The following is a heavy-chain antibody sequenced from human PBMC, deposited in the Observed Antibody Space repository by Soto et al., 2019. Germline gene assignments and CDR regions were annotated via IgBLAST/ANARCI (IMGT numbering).Heavy chain of an antibody. Sequence: GGSLRLSCTASEFTFRNYAMSWVRQAPGKGLEWVSAIGASGAVTHYSDSVKGRFTISRDNSKNTVYVQMNSLRAEDTGVYYCAKCAVLSATSGGWCNWSGHWGQGTLVTVSS. CDR3: AKCAVLSATSGGWCNWSGH. J-gene: IGHJ5*02. V-gene: IGHV3-23*01. CDR2: IGASGAVT. D-gene: IGHD2-21*01. CDR1: EFTFRNYA.